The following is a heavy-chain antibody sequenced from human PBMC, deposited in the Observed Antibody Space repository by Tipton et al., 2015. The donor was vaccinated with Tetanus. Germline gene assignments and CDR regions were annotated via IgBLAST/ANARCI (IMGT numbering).Heavy chain of an antibody. D-gene: IGHD3-10*01. V-gene: IGHV3-53*01. CDR1: GFTVSSNF. J-gene: IGHJ4*02. CDR3: TRLWAAALDY. CDR2: IHTGGNT. Sequence: GSLRLSCAASGFTVSSNFMTWVRQAPGEGLEWVSVIHTGGNTYYADSVKGRFTVSRDNSKNTFHLQMNSLRAEDTAVYYCTRLWAAALDYWGQGTLVTVSS.